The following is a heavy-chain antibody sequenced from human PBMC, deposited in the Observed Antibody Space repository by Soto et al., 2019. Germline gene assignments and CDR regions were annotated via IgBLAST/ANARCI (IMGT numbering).Heavy chain of an antibody. CDR3: ALLTYYYDSSGYYSSAEYFQH. CDR2: IYWDYDK. Sequence: QITLKESGPTLVKPTQTLTLTCTFSGFSLSTSGVGVGWIRQPPGKALEWLALIYWDYDKRYSPSLKSRLTNTKDTSKNQVVLTMTNMDPVDTATYYCALLTYYYDSSGYYSSAEYFQHWGQGTLVTVSS. D-gene: IGHD3-22*01. V-gene: IGHV2-5*02. J-gene: IGHJ1*01. CDR1: GFSLSTSGVG.